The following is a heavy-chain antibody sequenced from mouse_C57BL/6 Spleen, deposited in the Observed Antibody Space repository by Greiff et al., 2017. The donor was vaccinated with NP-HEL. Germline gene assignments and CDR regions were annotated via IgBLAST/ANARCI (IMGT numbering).Heavy chain of an antibody. CDR3: TRYGYNVGAMDY. CDR1: GYTFTDYE. V-gene: IGHV1-15*01. CDR2: IDPETGGT. J-gene: IGHJ4*01. Sequence: QVQLQQSGAELVRPGASVTLSCKASGYTFTDYEMHWVKQTPVHGLEWIGAIDPETGGTAYNQKFKGKAILTADKFSSTAYMELRSLTSEDFAVYYCTRYGYNVGAMDYWGQGTSVTVSS. D-gene: IGHD2-2*01.